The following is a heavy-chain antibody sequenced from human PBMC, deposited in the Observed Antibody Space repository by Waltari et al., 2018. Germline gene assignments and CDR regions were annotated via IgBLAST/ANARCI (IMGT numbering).Heavy chain of an antibody. CDR1: EFALNNFG. J-gene: IGHJ4*02. CDR3: AYASFGGAVLDY. D-gene: IGHD2-15*01. V-gene: IGHV3-30*03. CDR2: LSYGGTYE. Sequence: QVQLVESGGGVVQPGRSLRPPGAASEFALNNFGIHWIRQAPGKGLEWLSVLSYGGTYEYFADSVKGRFTISRDNSSSTVSLQMNSLRPQDTAVYYCAYASFGGAVLDYWGQGTLVTVSS.